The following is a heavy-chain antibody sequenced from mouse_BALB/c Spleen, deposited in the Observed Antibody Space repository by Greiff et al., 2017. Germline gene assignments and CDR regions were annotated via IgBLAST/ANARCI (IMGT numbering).Heavy chain of an antibody. J-gene: IGHJ3*01. CDR1: GYTFTDYE. V-gene: IGHV1-15*01. Sequence: QVQLQQSGAELVRPGASVTLSCKASGYTFTDYEMHWVKQTPVHGLEWIGAIDPETGGTAYNQKFKGKATLTADKSSSTAYMELRSLTSEDSAVYYCTRCSFAYWGQGTLVTVSA. CDR2: IDPETGGT. CDR3: TRCSFAY.